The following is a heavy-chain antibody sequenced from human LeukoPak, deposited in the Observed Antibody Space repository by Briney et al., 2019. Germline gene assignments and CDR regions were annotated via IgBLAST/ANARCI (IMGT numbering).Heavy chain of an antibody. D-gene: IGHD3-10*01. CDR2: IKQDGSDK. CDR1: GLTFSGYW. J-gene: IGHJ5*02. Sequence: GGSLRLSCAASGLTFSGYWMSWVRQAPGKGLEWLANIKQDGSDKYYVDSVKGRFTISRDNAENSLYLQMNSLRAEDTAVYYCARDQVVRGHRVWFDPWGQGTLVTVSS. CDR3: ARDQVVRGHRVWFDP. V-gene: IGHV3-7*01.